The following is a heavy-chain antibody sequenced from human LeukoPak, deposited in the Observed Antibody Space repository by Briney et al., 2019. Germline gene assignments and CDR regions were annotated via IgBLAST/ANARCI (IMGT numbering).Heavy chain of an antibody. CDR2: INPNSGGT. V-gene: IGHV1-2*02. D-gene: IGHD3-16*01. Sequence: AAVTVSCKASGYTITDYYIHWVRQAPGQGLEWMGWINPNSGGTNYAQKFQGRVTMTRDTSISTAYMELSRLRSDDTAVYYCARDWIGGASAFDIWGQGTMVTVSS. CDR1: GYTITDYY. CDR3: ARDWIGGASAFDI. J-gene: IGHJ3*02.